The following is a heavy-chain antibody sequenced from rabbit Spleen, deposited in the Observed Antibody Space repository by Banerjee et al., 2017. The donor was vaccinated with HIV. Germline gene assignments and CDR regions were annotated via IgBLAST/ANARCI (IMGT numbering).Heavy chain of an antibody. CDR1: GFDLSSSYY. J-gene: IGHJ6*01. Sequence: QSLEESGGDLVKPGASLTLTCTASGFDLSSSYYMCWVRQAPGKGLEWIGCVDVGSSGFTYFASWAKGRFTISKTSSTTVTLQMTSLTAADTATYFCARDAATSFSSYGMDLWGPGTLVTVS. CDR3: ARDAATSFSSYGMDL. V-gene: IGHV1S40*01. CDR2: VDVGSSGFT. D-gene: IGHD8-1*01.